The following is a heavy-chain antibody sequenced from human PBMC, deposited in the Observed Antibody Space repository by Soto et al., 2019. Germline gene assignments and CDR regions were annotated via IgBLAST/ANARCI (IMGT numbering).Heavy chain of an antibody. CDR3: ARMNRDYYYYGMDV. J-gene: IGHJ6*02. CDR2: IDHNGVA. V-gene: IGHV4-4*02. Sequence: PSETLSLTCGVSGDSISSSKWWTWIRQTPGNGLEWIGKIDHNGVANYNPSLGGRGTISKDISKNQISLKMTSVTAADSAVYYCARMNRDYYYYGMDVWGQGATVTVSS. CDR1: GDSISSSKW.